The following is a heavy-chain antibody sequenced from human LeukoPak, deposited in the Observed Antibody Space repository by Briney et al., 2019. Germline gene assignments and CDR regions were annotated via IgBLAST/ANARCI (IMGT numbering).Heavy chain of an antibody. D-gene: IGHD3-10*01. CDR3: ARALTMVRGVISY. Sequence: GASVKVSCKASGYTFTGYYMHWVRQAPGQGLEWMGWINPNSGGTNYAQKFQGRVTMTRDTSISTAYMELSRLRSDDTAVYYCARALTMVRGVISYWGQGTLVTVSS. V-gene: IGHV1-2*02. CDR2: INPNSGGT. CDR1: GYTFTGYY. J-gene: IGHJ4*02.